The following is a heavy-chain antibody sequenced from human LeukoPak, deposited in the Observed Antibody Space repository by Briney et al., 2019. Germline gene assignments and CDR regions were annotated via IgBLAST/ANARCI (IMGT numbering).Heavy chain of an antibody. D-gene: IGHD3-22*01. Sequence: GGSLRLSCAASGFTFSDYNMRWIRQTPGKGLEWVSSINRSGSTKYYAYSVKSGFTTSRDTAKNSLFLQMNSPRAEDTGVYSSAELGITMTGGVWGEGTTVTMSS. CDR1: GFTFSDYN. V-gene: IGHV3-11*04. CDR3: AELGITMTGGV. CDR2: INRSGSTK. J-gene: IGHJ6*04.